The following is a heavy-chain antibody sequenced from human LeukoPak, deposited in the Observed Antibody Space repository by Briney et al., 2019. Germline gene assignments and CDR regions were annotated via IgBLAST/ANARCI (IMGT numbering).Heavy chain of an antibody. CDR3: ARTRYCDSINCSPFAFNI. Sequence: LSLTCTVSGGSISSGGYYWSWIRQAPGKGLEWLSYISSTNLYTGYADSVKGRFTISRDNAKNSLYLQMNTLRAEDTAVYYCARTRYCDSINCSPFAFNIWGQGTMVSVSS. V-gene: IGHV3-11*06. D-gene: IGHD2-2*01. CDR2: ISSTNLYT. J-gene: IGHJ3*02. CDR1: GGSISSGGYY.